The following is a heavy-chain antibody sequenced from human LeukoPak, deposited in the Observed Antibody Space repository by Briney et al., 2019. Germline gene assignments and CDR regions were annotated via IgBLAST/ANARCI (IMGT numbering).Heavy chain of an antibody. CDR2: IYHSGST. CDR1: GYSISSGNY. V-gene: IGHV4-38-2*01. J-gene: IGHJ3*02. D-gene: IGHD3-22*01. Sequence: SETLSLTCAVSGYSISSGNYWGWIRQPPGKGLEWIGSIYHSGSTYYNPSLKSRVTVSVDTSKNQFSLKLSSVTAADTAVYYCARPRYYDRGFAFDIWGQGTMVTVSS. CDR3: ARPRYYDRGFAFDI.